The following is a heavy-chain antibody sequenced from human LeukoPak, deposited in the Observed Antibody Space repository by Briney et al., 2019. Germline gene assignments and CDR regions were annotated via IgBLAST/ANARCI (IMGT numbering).Heavy chain of an antibody. D-gene: IGHD2-15*01. CDR2: ISAYNGNT. J-gene: IGHJ4*02. Sequence: ASVKVSCKASGYTFTSYGISWVRQAPGQGLEWMGWISAYNGNTNYAQKLQGRVTMTTDTSTSTAYMELRGLRSDDTAVYYCARDRQLGYCSGGSCYPPGYWGQGTLVTVSS. CDR1: GYTFTSYG. CDR3: ARDRQLGYCSGGSCYPPGY. V-gene: IGHV1-18*01.